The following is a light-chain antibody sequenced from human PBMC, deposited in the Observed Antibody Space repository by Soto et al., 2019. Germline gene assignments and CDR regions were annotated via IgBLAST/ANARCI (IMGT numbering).Light chain of an antibody. CDR2: AAS. J-gene: IGKJ3*01. V-gene: IGKV1-27*01. CDR1: QGIRNY. Sequence: DIQMTQSPTSLPASVGDRVTITCRASQGIRNYVAWYQQIPGKATKLLMYAASTLQSGVPSRFSGSGSGTDFTLTINGLQPEDVATYSCQKYSSVPVFGPGTKVEIK. CDR3: QKYSSVPV.